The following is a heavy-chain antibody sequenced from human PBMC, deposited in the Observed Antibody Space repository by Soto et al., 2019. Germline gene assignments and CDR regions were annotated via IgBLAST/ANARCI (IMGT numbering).Heavy chain of an antibody. J-gene: IGHJ5*02. Sequence: SGPTLVNATQTLTLTCTFSGFSLSTSGVGAGWIRQPPGKALEWLALIYWDDDKRYSPSLKSRLTITKDTSKNQVVLTMTNMGPVDTATYYCAHRRGGYDFWSGYDPSTNWFDPWGQGTLVTVSS. CDR2: IYWDDDK. V-gene: IGHV2-5*02. D-gene: IGHD3-3*01. CDR3: AHRRGGYDFWSGYDPSTNWFDP. CDR1: GFSLSTSGVG.